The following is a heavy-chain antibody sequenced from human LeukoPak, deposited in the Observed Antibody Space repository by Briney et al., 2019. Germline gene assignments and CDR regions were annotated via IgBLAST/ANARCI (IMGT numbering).Heavy chain of an antibody. J-gene: IGHJ6*04. CDR1: GGSISSYY. Sequence: PSETLSLTCTVSGGSISSYYWSWIRQPPGKGLEWIGYIYYSGSTNYNPSLKSRVTISVDTSKNQFSLKLSSVTAADTAVYYCARDHVLLWFGELYYYGMDVWGKGTTVTVSS. CDR2: IYYSGST. D-gene: IGHD3-10*01. V-gene: IGHV4-59*01. CDR3: ARDHVLLWFGELYYYGMDV.